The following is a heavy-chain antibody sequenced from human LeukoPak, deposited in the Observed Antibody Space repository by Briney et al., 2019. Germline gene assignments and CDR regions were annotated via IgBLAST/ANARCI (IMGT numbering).Heavy chain of an antibody. J-gene: IGHJ6*03. V-gene: IGHV4-59*01. CDR1: GGSISSYY. CDR2: IYYSGST. Sequence: NPSETLSLTCTVSGGSISSYYWSWIRQPPGKGLEWIGYIYYSGSTNYNPSLKSRVTISVDTSKNQFSLKLSSVTAADTAVYYCARVVDYGDYGSPGYYYYMDVWGKGTTVTVSS. D-gene: IGHD4-17*01. CDR3: ARVVDYGDYGSPGYYYYMDV.